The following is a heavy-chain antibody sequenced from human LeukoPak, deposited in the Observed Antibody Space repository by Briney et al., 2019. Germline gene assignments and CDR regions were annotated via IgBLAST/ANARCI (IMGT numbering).Heavy chain of an antibody. D-gene: IGHD7-27*01. J-gene: IGHJ3*02. Sequence: SETPSLTCTVSGGSISSYYWSWIRQPPGKGLEWIGYIYYSGSTNYNPSLKSRVTISVDTSKNQFSLKLSSVTAADTAVYYCARVENWVYAFDIWGQGTMVTVSS. CDR3: ARVENWVYAFDI. V-gene: IGHV4-59*01. CDR1: GGSISSYY. CDR2: IYYSGST.